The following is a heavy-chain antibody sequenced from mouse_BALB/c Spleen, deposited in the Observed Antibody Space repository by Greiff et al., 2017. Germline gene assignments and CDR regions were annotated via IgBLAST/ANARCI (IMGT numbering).Heavy chain of an antibody. CDR1: GYTFTDYN. V-gene: IGHV1-18*01. CDR3: RPFYGNYLWYFDV. D-gene: IGHD2-10*01. J-gene: IGHJ1*01. CDR2: INPNYDST. Sequence: VQLQQFGAELVKPGASVKISCKASGYTFTDYNMDWVKQSHGKSLEWIGDINPNYDSTSYNQKFKGKATLTVDKSSSTAYMELSSLTSEDSAVYYCRPFYGNYLWYFDVWGAGTTVTVSS.